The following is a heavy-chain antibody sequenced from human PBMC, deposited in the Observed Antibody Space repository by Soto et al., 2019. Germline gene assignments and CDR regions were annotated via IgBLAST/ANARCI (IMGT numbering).Heavy chain of an antibody. CDR1: GFTFSTCS. CDR2: TSASNHYR. J-gene: IGHJ4*02. Sequence: PWVSLRLSCAASGFTFSTCSMNWVRQAPGKGLEWVSSTSASNHYRFYADSVKGRFTISRDNAKNSLYLQMNSLRAEDTAVYYCARDLPVYNTSGYYRGVFDSWGQGTLVTVSS. V-gene: IGHV3-21*01. D-gene: IGHD3-22*01. CDR3: ARDLPVYNTSGYYRGVFDS.